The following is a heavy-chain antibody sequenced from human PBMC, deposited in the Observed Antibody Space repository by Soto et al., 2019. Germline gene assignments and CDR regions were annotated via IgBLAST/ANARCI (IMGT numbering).Heavy chain of an antibody. D-gene: IGHD5-18*01. J-gene: IGHJ6*02. Sequence: GESLKISCKGSGYTFTSYWISWVRQMPGKGLEWRGRIDPSDSYTNYSPSFQGHVTISADKSISTAYLQWSSLKASDTAMYYCARLPNSYGDYYYGMDVWGQGTTVTVSS. V-gene: IGHV5-10-1*01. CDR3: ARLPNSYGDYYYGMDV. CDR1: GYTFTSYW. CDR2: IDPSDSYT.